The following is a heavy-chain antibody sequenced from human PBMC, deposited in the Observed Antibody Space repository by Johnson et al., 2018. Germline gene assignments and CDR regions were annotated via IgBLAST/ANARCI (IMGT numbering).Heavy chain of an antibody. CDR2: ISWNSGSI. V-gene: IGHV3-9*01. CDR1: GFTFDDYA. D-gene: IGHD3-10*01. J-gene: IGHJ6*03. CDR3: AKEGWFGGNYYYYYMDV. Sequence: VQLVESGGGLVQPGRSLRLSCAASGFTFDDYAMHWVRQAPGKGLEWVSGISWNSGSIGYADSVKGRFTISRDNAKNSLYLQMNSRRAEDTALYYCAKEGWFGGNYYYYYMDVWGKGTTVTVSS.